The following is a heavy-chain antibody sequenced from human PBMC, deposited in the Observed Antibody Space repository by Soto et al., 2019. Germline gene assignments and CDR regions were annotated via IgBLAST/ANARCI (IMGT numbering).Heavy chain of an antibody. CDR1: GYSFFNYW. V-gene: IGHV5-51*01. Sequence: GESLKIFCKGSGYSFFNYWTGWVRQVPGKGLEWMGLIYPGDSDIRYGPSFQGQVIISADKSISTAYLQWSSLKASDTAMYYCARVSMVRGVINWFDPWGQGTLVTVSS. D-gene: IGHD3-10*01. J-gene: IGHJ5*02. CDR3: ARVSMVRGVINWFDP. CDR2: IYPGDSDI.